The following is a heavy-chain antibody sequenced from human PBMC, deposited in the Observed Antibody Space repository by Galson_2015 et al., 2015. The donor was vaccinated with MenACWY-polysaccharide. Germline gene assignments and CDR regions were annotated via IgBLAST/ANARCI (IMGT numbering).Heavy chain of an antibody. D-gene: IGHD1-1*01. Sequence: SVKVSCKASGYTFIGYYLHWVRQAPGQGREWVGRIYPNSGGTNYAQKFQGRVTMTSDTSISTAYMELSRLTSDDTAVYYCVRDGHRYDFDSWGQGTLVTVSS. CDR1: GYTFIGYY. CDR2: IYPNSGGT. J-gene: IGHJ4*02. V-gene: IGHV1-2*06. CDR3: VRDGHRYDFDS.